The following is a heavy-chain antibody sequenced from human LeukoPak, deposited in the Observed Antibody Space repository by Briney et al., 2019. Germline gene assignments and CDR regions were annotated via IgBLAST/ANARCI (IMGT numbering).Heavy chain of an antibody. CDR1: GYSISNGYY. D-gene: IGHD6-19*01. Sequence: SETLSLTCAVPGYSISNGYYWGWIRQPPGKGLEWISNIYHSGSTYYNPSLKSRVTISVDTSKNQFSLKVYSVTAADTAMYYCARGSYSSGWYRGVYYYDYWGQGILVTVSS. V-gene: IGHV4-38-2*01. CDR3: ARGSYSSGWYRGVYYYDY. J-gene: IGHJ4*02. CDR2: IYHSGST.